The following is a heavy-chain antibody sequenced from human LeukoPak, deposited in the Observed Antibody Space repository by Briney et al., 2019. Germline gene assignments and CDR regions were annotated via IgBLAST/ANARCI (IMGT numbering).Heavy chain of an antibody. Sequence: GASVKVSCKASGYTFTAYFIHWVRQAPGQGLEWMGRINLDSGGTYYTQKLQGRITMTRDTSISTAYVELNGLTSDDTAVYYCARDLSSTANWEFDYWGQGTLVTVSS. CDR3: ARDLSSTANWEFDY. J-gene: IGHJ4*02. CDR1: GYTFTAYF. CDR2: INLDSGGT. V-gene: IGHV1-2*06. D-gene: IGHD5/OR15-5a*01.